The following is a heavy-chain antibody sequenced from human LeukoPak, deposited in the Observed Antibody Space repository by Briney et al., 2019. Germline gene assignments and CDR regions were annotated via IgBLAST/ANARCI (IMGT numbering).Heavy chain of an antibody. D-gene: IGHD5-12*01. V-gene: IGHV3-23*01. CDR3: AKARGYSGSEPDY. CDR1: GFTFSSYA. CDR2: ISGSGGST. Sequence: GGSLRFSCAASGFTFSSYAMSWVRQAPGKGLEWVSAISGSGGSTYYADSVKGRFTISRDNSKNTLYLQMNSLRAEDTAVYYCAKARGYSGSEPDYWGQGTLVTVSS. J-gene: IGHJ4*02.